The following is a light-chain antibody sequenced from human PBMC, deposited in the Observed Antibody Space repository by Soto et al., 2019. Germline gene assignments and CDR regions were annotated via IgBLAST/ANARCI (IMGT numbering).Light chain of an antibody. J-gene: IGKJ1*01. Sequence: EILMTQSPATLSVSPGERATLSCRASESVSNNLAWYQQKAGQAPRLLIYGASTRATGIPARFSGSGSGTESTLTISSLQSEDFTVYYCQQYNNWPPPWTFGQGTKVES. CDR1: ESVSNN. CDR3: QQYNNWPPPWT. CDR2: GAS. V-gene: IGKV3-15*01.